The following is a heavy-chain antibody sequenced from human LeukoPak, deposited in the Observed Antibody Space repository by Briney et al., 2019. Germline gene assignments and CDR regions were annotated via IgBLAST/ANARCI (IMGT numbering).Heavy chain of an antibody. D-gene: IGHD5-12*01. J-gene: IGHJ6*03. CDR2: IYTSGST. Sequence: PWETLSLSCTVSGCSFSSYYWSWIRQPAGKGLEWIGRIYTSGSTNYNPSPKRRVTMSVDTSKNQFSLKLSSVTAADTAVYYCVRDSGNDASYMDVWGKGTTVTVSS. CDR3: VRDSGNDASYMDV. V-gene: IGHV4-4*07. CDR1: GCSFSSYY.